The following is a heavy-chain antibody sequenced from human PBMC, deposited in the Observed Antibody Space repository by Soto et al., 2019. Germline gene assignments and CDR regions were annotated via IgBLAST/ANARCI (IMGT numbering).Heavy chain of an antibody. J-gene: IGHJ3*02. CDR2: FDPEDGET. CDR3: ATDLDYGDYGGEDDAFDI. D-gene: IGHD4-17*01. Sequence: ASVKVSCKVSGYTLTELSMHWVRQAPGKGLEWMGGFDPEDGETIYAQKFQGRVTMTEDTSTDTAYMELSSLRSEDTAVYYCATDLDYGDYGGEDDAFDIWGQGTMVTVSS. V-gene: IGHV1-24*01. CDR1: GYTLTELS.